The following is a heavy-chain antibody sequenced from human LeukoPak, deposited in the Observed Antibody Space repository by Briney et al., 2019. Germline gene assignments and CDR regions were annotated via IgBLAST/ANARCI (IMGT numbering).Heavy chain of an antibody. CDR1: GGSVSSGSYY. CDR3: ATDYHYYSGSYDY. V-gene: IGHV4-61*01. J-gene: IGHJ4*02. D-gene: IGHD1-26*01. Sequence: SETLSLTCTASGGSVSSGSYYWSWIRQPPGKGLEWIGYIYYSGSTNYNPSLKSRVTISVDTSKNQFSLKLSSVTAADTAVYYCATDYHYYSGSYDYWGQGTLVTVSS. CDR2: IYYSGST.